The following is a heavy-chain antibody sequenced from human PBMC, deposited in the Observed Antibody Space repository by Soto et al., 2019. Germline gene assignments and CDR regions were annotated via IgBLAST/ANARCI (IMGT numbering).Heavy chain of an antibody. J-gene: IGHJ6*02. CDR2: IYSTSST. D-gene: IGHD4-17*01. Sequence: ESGGGLIQPGGSLRLSRAASGFTVSSKYMSWVRQAPGKGLEWVSAIYSTSSTYYADSVKGRFTISRDNSKNTLYLQMNSLRAEDTAVYYCAGVTTEYYYYGMDVWGQGTTVTVSS. CDR1: GFTVSSKY. V-gene: IGHV3-53*01. CDR3: AGVTTEYYYYGMDV.